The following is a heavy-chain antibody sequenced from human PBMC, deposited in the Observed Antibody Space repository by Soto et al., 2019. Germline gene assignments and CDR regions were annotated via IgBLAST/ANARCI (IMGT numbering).Heavy chain of an antibody. Sequence: SETLSLTCAVYGGSFSGYYGSWIRQPPGKGLEWIGEINHSGSTNYNPSLKSRVTISVDTTKNQFSLKLSSVTAADTAGYYFEGALPRRVGYSYGYSPFHHWAQGTLLTVSP. V-gene: IGHV4-34*01. D-gene: IGHD5-18*01. J-gene: IGHJ1*01. CDR3: EGALPRRVGYSYGYSPFHH. CDR1: GGSFSGYY. CDR2: INHSGST.